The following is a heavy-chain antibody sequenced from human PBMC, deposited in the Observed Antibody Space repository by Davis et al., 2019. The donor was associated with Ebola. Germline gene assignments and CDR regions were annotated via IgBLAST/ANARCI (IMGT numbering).Heavy chain of an antibody. V-gene: IGHV3-73*01. J-gene: IGHJ4*01. CDR3: VRRAYYFDATGYYGAFDY. D-gene: IGHD3-22*01. CDR1: GFTFSAPA. CDR2: IRNKTNNYAT. Sequence: GGSLRLSCAASGFTFSAPAMHWVRQASGKGLEWVGRIRNKTNNYATSYAESVKGRFIVSRDDSKNMAYLQMNSLKTEDTAVYYCVRRAYYFDATGYYGAFDYWGHGTLVTVSS.